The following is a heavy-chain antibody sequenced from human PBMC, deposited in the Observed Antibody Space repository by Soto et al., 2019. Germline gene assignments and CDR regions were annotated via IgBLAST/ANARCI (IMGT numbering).Heavy chain of an antibody. CDR1: GYTFTSYG. J-gene: IGHJ3*01. Sequence: ASVKVSCKASGYTFTSYGISWVRQAPGQGLEWMGWISAYNGNTNYAQKLQGRVIMTTDTSTSTAYMELRSLRSDDTAVYDSARDDCGSLAVGDGFDFWGQGTMVTVSS. V-gene: IGHV1-18*01. D-gene: IGHD2-15*01. CDR2: ISAYNGNT. CDR3: ARDDCGSLAVGDGFDF.